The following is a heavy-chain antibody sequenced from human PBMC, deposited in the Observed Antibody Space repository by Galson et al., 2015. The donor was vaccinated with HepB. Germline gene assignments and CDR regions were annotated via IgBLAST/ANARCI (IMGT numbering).Heavy chain of an antibody. Sequence: SLRLSCAASGFTFSSYWMSWVHQAPGKGLEWVGFIRSKAYGGTTEYAASVKGRFTISRDDSKSIAYLQMNSLKTEDTAVYYCTRGPFGGVIFQVGWGQGTLVTVSS. CDR2: IRSKAYGGTT. D-gene: IGHD3-16*02. CDR3: TRGPFGGVIFQVG. CDR1: GFTFSSYW. J-gene: IGHJ4*02. V-gene: IGHV3-49*04.